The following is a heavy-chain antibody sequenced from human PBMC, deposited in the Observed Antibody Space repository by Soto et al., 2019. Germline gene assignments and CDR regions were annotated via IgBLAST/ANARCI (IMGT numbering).Heavy chain of an antibody. CDR1: GFSLTNSGVG. D-gene: IGHD2-15*01. V-gene: IGHV2-5*02. J-gene: IGHJ5*01. Sequence: QITLKESGPTLVEPTQTLTLTCSFSGFSLTNSGVGVGWFRQAPGKALECLGIIYWDNDRRYNPSLKTRLTITKDTSKNQVVLSMTYMEPVDTGTYYCAHRVTYSCYWDVGWFDSWGQGTPVTVS. CDR2: IYWDNDR. CDR3: AHRVTYSCYWDVGWFDS.